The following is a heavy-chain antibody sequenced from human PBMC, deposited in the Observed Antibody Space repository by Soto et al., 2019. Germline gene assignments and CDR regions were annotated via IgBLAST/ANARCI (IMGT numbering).Heavy chain of an antibody. Sequence: GGSLRLSCAASGFTFSSYGMHWVRQAPGKGLEWVAVISYDGSNKYYADSVKGRFTISRDNSKNTLYLQMNSLRAEDTAVYYCAKDTTTGRGDYWGQGTLVTSPQ. CDR3: AKDTTTGRGDY. CDR2: ISYDGSNK. D-gene: IGHD1-1*01. CDR1: GFTFSSYG. V-gene: IGHV3-30*18. J-gene: IGHJ4*02.